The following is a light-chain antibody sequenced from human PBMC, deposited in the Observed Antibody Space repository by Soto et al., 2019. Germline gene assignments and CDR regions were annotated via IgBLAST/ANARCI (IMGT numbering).Light chain of an antibody. J-gene: IGLJ3*02. CDR1: SSNVGGYNY. Sequence: QSALTQPRSVSGSPGQSVTISCTGASSNVGGYNYVSWYQQHPGKAPKLIIYDVSKRPSGVPDRFSGSKSGNTASLSISGLQTEDDSDYYCCSYAGSYSWVFGGGTKLTVL. CDR3: CSYAGSYSWV. V-gene: IGLV2-11*01. CDR2: DVS.